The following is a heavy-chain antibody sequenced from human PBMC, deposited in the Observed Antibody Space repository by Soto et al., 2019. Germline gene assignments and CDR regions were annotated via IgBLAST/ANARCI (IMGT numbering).Heavy chain of an antibody. CDR1: GFTFSNDD. CDR3: AKHIGGFSGYANFDY. J-gene: IGHJ4*02. D-gene: IGHD5-12*01. V-gene: IGHV3-23*01. Sequence: EVQLLESGGDLVQPGGSLRLSCVASGFTFSNDDLSWVRQASGKGLEWVSAITAGGFNTYYADSVKGRFTISRDNSKNTLYLQMNSLSAEDTAVYYCAKHIGGFSGYANFDYWGQGTLVTVSS. CDR2: ITAGGFNT.